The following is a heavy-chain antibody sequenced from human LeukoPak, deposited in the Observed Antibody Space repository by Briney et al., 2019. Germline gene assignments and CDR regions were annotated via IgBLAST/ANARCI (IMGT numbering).Heavy chain of an antibody. CDR2: ISGRGGTT. CDR1: AFSFTNYA. CDR3: PNLLFPIPGITFRGGLDY. D-gene: IGHD1-20*01. J-gene: IGHJ4*02. Sequence: GGSLRLSCAASAFSFTNYAMTWVRQAPGKGLEWVATISGRGGTTYYAGSVNGPSTISRDNSKNTLSLQMNSLRAEATAIYYCPNLLFPIPGITFRGGLDYWGQGTLVTVSS. V-gene: IGHV3-23*01.